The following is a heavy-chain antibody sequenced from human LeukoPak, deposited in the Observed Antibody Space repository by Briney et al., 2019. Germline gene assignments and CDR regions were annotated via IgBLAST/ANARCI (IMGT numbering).Heavy chain of an antibody. Sequence: SETLSLTCAVYGGSFSGYYWSWIRQPPGKGLEWIGEINHSGSTNYNPSLKSRVTISVDTSKNQFSLKLSSVTAADTAVYYCARGIRFFDYWGQGTLVTVFS. D-gene: IGHD3-3*01. CDR1: GGSFSGYY. CDR2: INHSGST. V-gene: IGHV4-34*01. CDR3: ARGIRFFDY. J-gene: IGHJ4*02.